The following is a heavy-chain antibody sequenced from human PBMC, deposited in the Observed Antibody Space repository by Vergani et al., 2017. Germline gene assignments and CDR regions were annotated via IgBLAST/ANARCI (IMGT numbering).Heavy chain of an antibody. CDR2: IKSKTDGGTT. Sequence: EVQLVESGGGLVKPGGSLRLSCAASGFTFSNAWMSWVRQAPGKGLEWVGRIKSKTDGGTTDYASPVKGRFTNSRDASKNTLYLQMNSHKTEDKAVSYFPAGPPQWLVSDSWGQGTLVTVSS. D-gene: IGHD6-19*01. J-gene: IGHJ4*02. V-gene: IGHV3-15*01. CDR1: GFTFSNAW. CDR3: PAGPPQWLVSDS.